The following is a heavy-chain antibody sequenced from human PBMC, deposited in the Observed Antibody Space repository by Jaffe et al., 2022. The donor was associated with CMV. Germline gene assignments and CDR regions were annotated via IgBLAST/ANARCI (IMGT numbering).Heavy chain of an antibody. CDR1: GFNFKSYG. Sequence: QVQLVESGGGVVQPGRSLRLSCVGSGFNFKSYGMHWVRQAPGRGLEWVAGIWFDGSDLYYADSVKGRFTISRDNSKNTLYLQMNSLGAEDTAMYYCARAPYCSGDRCYPAEYLPYWGQGTLVTVSS. CDR2: IWFDGSDL. CDR3: ARAPYCSGDRCYPAEYLPY. V-gene: IGHV3-33*01. D-gene: IGHD2-15*01. J-gene: IGHJ1*01.